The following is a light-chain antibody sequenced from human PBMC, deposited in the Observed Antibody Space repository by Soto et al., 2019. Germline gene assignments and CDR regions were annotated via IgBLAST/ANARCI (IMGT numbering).Light chain of an antibody. CDR3: QQRSNWST. CDR1: QSVSSY. V-gene: IGKV3-11*01. Sequence: EIVFTHARAPPSLSPGERATLSCRASQSVSSYLAWYQQKPGQAPRLLIYDASNRATGIPARFSGSGSGTDFTLTISSLEPEDFAVYYCQQRSNWSTFGQGTRLEIK. J-gene: IGKJ5*01. CDR2: DAS.